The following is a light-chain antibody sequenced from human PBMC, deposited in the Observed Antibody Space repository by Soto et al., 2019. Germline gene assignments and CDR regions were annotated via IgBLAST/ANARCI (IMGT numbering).Light chain of an antibody. CDR3: QQYGSSPYT. J-gene: IGKJ2*01. CDR1: QIVSSTY. V-gene: IGKV3-20*01. CDR2: GAS. Sequence: EIVLTQSPGTLSLSPGERATLSCRASQIVSSTYLAWYQQRPGQAPRLLISGASSRATGFPDRFSGSGSGTDFTLTISGLEPEDFAVYYCQQYGSSPYTFGQGTKLEIK.